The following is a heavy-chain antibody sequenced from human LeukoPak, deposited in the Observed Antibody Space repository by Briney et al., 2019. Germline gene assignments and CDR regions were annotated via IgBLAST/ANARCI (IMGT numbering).Heavy chain of an antibody. Sequence: ASVKVSCKASGYTFTSYGISWVRQAHGQGLEWMGWISAYNGNTNYAQKLQGRVTMTTDTSTSTAYMELRSLRSDDTAVYYCARDYSAASNFWSGYRRPYFDYWGQGTLVTVSS. CDR2: ISAYNGNT. D-gene: IGHD3-3*01. V-gene: IGHV1-18*01. J-gene: IGHJ4*02. CDR3: ARDYSAASNFWSGYRRPYFDY. CDR1: GYTFTSYG.